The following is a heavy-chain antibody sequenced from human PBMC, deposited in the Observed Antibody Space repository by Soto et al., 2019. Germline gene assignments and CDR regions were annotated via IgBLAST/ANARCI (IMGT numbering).Heavy chain of an antibody. V-gene: IGHV4-30-4*01. D-gene: IGHD6-25*01. J-gene: IGHJ4*02. Sequence: PSETLSLTCSVNGDSIKSGSVYWSWIRQSPGNGLEYIGYITYSGMAFQNPSLKSRLNISVDTPKNQISLYLTSVTAADSAVYYCSRGVFSGYGSPEFDLWGQGTQVTVS. CDR1: GDSIKSGSVY. CDR3: SRGVFSGYGSPEFDL. CDR2: ITYSGMA.